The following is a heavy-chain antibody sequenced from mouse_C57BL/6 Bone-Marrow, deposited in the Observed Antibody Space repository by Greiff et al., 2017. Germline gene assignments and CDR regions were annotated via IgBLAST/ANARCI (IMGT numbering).Heavy chain of an antibody. D-gene: IGHD4-1*01. Sequence: VQLQQSGAELVRPGTSVKMSCKASGYTFTNYWIGWAKQRPGHGLEWIGDIYPGGGYTNYNEKFKGKDTLTADKSSSTAYMQFSSLTSEDSAIYYCARLTGTFFDYWGQGTTLTVSS. V-gene: IGHV1-63*01. J-gene: IGHJ2*01. CDR2: IYPGGGYT. CDR3: ARLTGTFFDY. CDR1: GYTFTNYW.